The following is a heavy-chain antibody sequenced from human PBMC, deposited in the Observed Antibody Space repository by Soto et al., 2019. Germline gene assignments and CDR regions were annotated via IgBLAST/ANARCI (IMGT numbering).Heavy chain of an antibody. D-gene: IGHD6-13*01. Sequence: SETLSLTCTVSGGSISSSIYYWVWIRQPPGKVLEWIGSIYYSGSTYYNPSLKSRVTISVDTSKNQFSLKPSSVTAADTAVYYCARHQLILTIAAAGTGRNFQHWGQGTLVTVSS. CDR2: IYYSGST. J-gene: IGHJ1*01. CDR3: ARHQLILTIAAAGTGRNFQH. V-gene: IGHV4-39*01. CDR1: GGSISSSIYY.